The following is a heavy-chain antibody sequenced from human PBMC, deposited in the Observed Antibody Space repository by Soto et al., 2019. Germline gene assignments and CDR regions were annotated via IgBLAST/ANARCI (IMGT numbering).Heavy chain of an antibody. V-gene: IGHV3-23*01. CDR2: ILGGSGKT. D-gene: IGHD6-19*01. Sequence: EVQLLESGGGLVQPGGSLRLSCATSGFTFSSYAMTWVRQAPGKGLEWVALILGGSGKTYYADSVKGRFTISRDNSKNTLSLQMNSLRAADSAVYYCVRGGSIGVSGDEYWGQGTQVTVSS. CDR1: GFTFSSYA. J-gene: IGHJ4*02. CDR3: VRGGSIGVSGDEY.